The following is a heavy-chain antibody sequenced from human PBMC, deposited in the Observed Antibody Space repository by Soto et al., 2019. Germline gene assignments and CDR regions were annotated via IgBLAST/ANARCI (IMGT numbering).Heavy chain of an antibody. J-gene: IGHJ4*02. CDR2: ISSTTNYI. CDR1: WFTFTRYS. V-gene: IGHV3-21*06. CDR3: ARESEDLTSNFDY. Sequence: PGGSLRLSCAASWFTFTRYSMNWVLHAPGKGLEWVSSISSTTNYIYYGDSMKGRFTISRDNAKNSLYLEMNSLRAEDTAVYYCARESEDLTSNFDYWGQGTLVTVSS.